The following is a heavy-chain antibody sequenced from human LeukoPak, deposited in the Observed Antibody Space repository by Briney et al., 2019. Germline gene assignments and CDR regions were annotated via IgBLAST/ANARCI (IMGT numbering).Heavy chain of an antibody. V-gene: IGHV4-34*01. J-gene: IGHJ4*02. CDR1: GGSFSGYY. CDR3: ARGPKGYCSGGSCYLVDY. Sequence: SETLSLTCAVYGGSFSGYYWSWIRQPPGKGLEWIGEINHSGSTNYNPSLKSRVTISVDTSKNQFSLKLSSVTAADTAAYYCARGPKGYCSGGSCYLVDYWGQGTLVTVSS. D-gene: IGHD2-15*01. CDR2: INHSGST.